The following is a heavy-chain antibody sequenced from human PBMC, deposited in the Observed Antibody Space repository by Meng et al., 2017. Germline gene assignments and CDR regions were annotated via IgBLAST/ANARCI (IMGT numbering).Heavy chain of an antibody. V-gene: IGHV1-2*06. CDR2: INPNSGGT. D-gene: IGHD3-16*01. J-gene: IGHJ5*02. CDR3: ARNRGVDVWGSYSEFDP. Sequence: QLVQSGTEVKKPGASMKVSCKASAYTFTGYYMHWVRQAPGQGLEWMGRINPNSGGTNYAQKFQGRVTMTRDTSISTAYMELSRLRSDDTAVYYCARNRGVDVWGSYSEFDPWGQGTLVTVSS. CDR1: AYTFTGYY.